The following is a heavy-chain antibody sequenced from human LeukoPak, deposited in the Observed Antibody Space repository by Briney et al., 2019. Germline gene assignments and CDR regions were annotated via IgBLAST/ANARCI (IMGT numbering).Heavy chain of an antibody. V-gene: IGHV4-39*01. D-gene: IGHD2-2*01. CDR1: GGSISSSSYY. CDR3: ARHKGCSSTSCYCDY. J-gene: IGHJ4*02. CDR2: IYYSGST. Sequence: SETLSLTCTVSGGSISSSSYYWGWIRQPPGKGLEWIGSIYYSGSTYYNPSLKSRVTISVDTSKNQFSLRLSSVTAAGTAVYYCARHKGCSSTSCYCDYWGQGTLVTVSS.